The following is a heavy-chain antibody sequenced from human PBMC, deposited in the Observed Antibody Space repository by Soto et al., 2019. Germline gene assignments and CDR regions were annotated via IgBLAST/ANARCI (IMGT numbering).Heavy chain of an antibody. D-gene: IGHD3-10*01. CDR1: EFTFKAYA. V-gene: IGHV3-23*01. CDR2: ISGGAESI. CDR3: AKAFDDNYGGSGGHNDY. J-gene: IGHJ4*02. Sequence: LRDSWAVAEFTFKAYAMSCVRKAQGKGLEWVSAISGGAESIYYSDSVKGRFTISRDNSKNTLYLQMNSLRAQDTAVYYCAKAFDDNYGGSGGHNDYWGQGTLVTVSS.